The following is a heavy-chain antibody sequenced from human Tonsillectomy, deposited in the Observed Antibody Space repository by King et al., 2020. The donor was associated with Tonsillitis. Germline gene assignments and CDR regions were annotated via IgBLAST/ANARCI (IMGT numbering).Heavy chain of an antibody. CDR3: VRVDTAMVTPYYYYYMDV. CDR1: GDSISSYY. CDR2: TSYSGSS. D-gene: IGHD5-18*01. V-gene: IGHV4-59*01. J-gene: IGHJ6*03. Sequence: VQLQESGPGLVKPSETLSLTCTVSGDSISSYYWSWIRQPPGKGLEWVGYTSYSGSSSYNPSLKSRVTISADTSKNQFSLKLRSVTAADTAVYYCVRVDTAMVTPYYYYYMDVWGKGTTVTVSS.